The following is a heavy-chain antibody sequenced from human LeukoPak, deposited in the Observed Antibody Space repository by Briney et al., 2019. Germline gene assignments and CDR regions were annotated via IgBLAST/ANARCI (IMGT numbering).Heavy chain of an antibody. J-gene: IGHJ4*02. CDR3: ARQAAAVAGRGGFDY. D-gene: IGHD6-19*01. CDR1: GYSLTSYW. Sequence: GESLQISCKGSGYSLTSYWIGWVRQMPGKGLEWMGIIYPGDSDTRYSPSFQGQVTISADKSISTAYLQWSSLKASDTAMYYCARQAAAVAGRGGFDYWGQGTLVTVSS. V-gene: IGHV5-51*01. CDR2: IYPGDSDT.